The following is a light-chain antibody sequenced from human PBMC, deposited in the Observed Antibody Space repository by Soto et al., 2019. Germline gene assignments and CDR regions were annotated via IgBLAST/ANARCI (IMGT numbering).Light chain of an antibody. CDR3: SSYRSSGTLV. V-gene: IGLV2-14*01. CDR1: SSDVGGYNY. CDR2: EVS. Sequence: QSALTQPASVSGSPGQSITISCTGISSDVGGYNYVSWYQHHPGKAPKLMIYEVSNRPSGVSNRFSGSKSGNTASLTISGLQADDEADYYCSSYRSSGTLVFGGGTKLTVL. J-gene: IGLJ2*01.